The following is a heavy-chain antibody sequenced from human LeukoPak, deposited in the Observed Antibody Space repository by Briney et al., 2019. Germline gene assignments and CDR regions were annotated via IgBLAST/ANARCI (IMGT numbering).Heavy chain of an antibody. Sequence: ASLKVSCKASGYTFTGYYMHWVRQAPGQGLEWMGWINPNSGGTNYAQKFQGRVTMTRDTSISTAYMELSRLRSDDTAVYYCAREVATTSWFDPWGQGTLVTVSS. CDR1: GYTFTGYY. CDR3: AREVATTSWFDP. D-gene: IGHD5-12*01. V-gene: IGHV1-2*02. CDR2: INPNSGGT. J-gene: IGHJ5*02.